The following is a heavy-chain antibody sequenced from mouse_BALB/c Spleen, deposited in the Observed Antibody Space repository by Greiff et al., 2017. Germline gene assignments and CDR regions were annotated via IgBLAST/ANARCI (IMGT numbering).Heavy chain of an antibody. V-gene: IGHV3-2*02. D-gene: IGHD2-14*01. CDR3: GRGYDGAMDY. J-gene: IGHJ4*01. CDR2: ISYSGST. Sequence: EVQLQESGPGLVKPSQSLSLTCTVTGYSITSDYAWNWIRQFPGNKLEWMGYISYSGSTSYNPSLKSRISITRDTSKNQFFLQLNSVTTEDTATYYCGRGYDGAMDYWGQGTSVTVSS. CDR1: GYSITSDYA.